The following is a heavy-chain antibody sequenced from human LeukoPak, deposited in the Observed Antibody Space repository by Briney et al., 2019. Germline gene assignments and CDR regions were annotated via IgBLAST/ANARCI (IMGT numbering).Heavy chain of an antibody. J-gene: IGHJ4*02. Sequence: SETLSLTCTVSGGSISSSSYYWGWIRQPPGKGLEWIGSIYYSGSTYYNPSLKSRVTISVDTSKNQFSLKLSSVTAADTAVYYCATSPLYGDQSYFDYWGQGTLVTVSS. CDR3: ATSPLYGDQSYFDY. CDR2: IYYSGST. CDR1: GGSISSSSYY. D-gene: IGHD4-17*01. V-gene: IGHV4-39*07.